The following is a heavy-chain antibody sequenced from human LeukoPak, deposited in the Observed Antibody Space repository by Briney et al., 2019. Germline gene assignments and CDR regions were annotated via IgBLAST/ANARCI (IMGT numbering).Heavy chain of an antibody. CDR3: ARDRGYYDILTGYYGFDY. CDR1: GYTFTSYG. D-gene: IGHD3-9*01. Sequence: GASVKVSCKASGYTFTSYGISWVRQAPGQGLEWMGWISAYNGNTNYAQKLQGRVTMTTDTPTSTAYMELRSLRSDDTAVYYCARDRGYYDILTGYYGFDYWGQGTLVTVSS. J-gene: IGHJ4*02. V-gene: IGHV1-18*01. CDR2: ISAYNGNT.